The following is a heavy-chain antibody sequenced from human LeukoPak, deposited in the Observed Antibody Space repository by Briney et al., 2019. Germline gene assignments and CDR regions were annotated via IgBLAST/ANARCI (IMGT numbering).Heavy chain of an antibody. CDR3: ASGAQSIATAVTRGDYFDY. D-gene: IGHD6-13*01. V-gene: IGHV1-2*02. Sequence: ASVKVSCKASGYTFTGLCMHWVRQAPGQGLEWMGWINPNSGGTNYAQKFQGRVTMTRDTSITTAYMELNRLRSDDTAVYYCASGAQSIATAVTRGDYFDYWGRGTLVTVSS. CDR1: GYTFTGLC. J-gene: IGHJ4*02. CDR2: INPNSGGT.